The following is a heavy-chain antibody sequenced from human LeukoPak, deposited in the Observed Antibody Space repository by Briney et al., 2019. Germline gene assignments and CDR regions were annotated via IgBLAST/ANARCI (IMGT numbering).Heavy chain of an antibody. V-gene: IGHV4-59*01. Sequence: SETLSLTCTVSGGSISGFYWSWIRQPPGKGLEWIGYIYYSGSTNYSPSLKSRVTISIETSKNQFSLKLNSVTAADTAVYYCARGGTRGSSAFDIWGQGTMVTVSS. D-gene: IGHD3-10*01. CDR3: ARGGTRGSSAFDI. CDR1: GGSISGFY. J-gene: IGHJ3*02. CDR2: IYYSGST.